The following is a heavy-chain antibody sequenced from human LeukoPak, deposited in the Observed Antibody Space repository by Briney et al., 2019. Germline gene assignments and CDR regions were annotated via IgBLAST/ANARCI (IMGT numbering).Heavy chain of an antibody. CDR1: GFTFSSYA. CDR2: ISGSGGST. CDR3: AKGQKHDFWSGHSHVYFDY. V-gene: IGHV3-23*01. D-gene: IGHD3-3*01. J-gene: IGHJ4*02. Sequence: PGGSLRLSCAASGFTFSSYAMSWVRQAPGKGLEWVSAISGSGGSTYYAGSVRGRFTISRDNSKNTLFLQMDSLRAEDTAIYFCAKGQKHDFWSGHSHVYFDYWGQGALVTVSS.